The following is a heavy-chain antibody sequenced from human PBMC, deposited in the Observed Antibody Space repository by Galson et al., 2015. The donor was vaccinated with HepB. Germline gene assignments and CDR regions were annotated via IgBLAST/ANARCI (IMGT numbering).Heavy chain of an antibody. V-gene: IGHV3-23*01. CDR2: ISGSGGST. CDR1: GFTFSSYA. Sequence: SLRLSCAASGFTFSSYAMSWVRQAPGKGLEWVSAISGSGGSTYYADSVKGRFTISRDNSKYTLYLQMNSLRAEDTAVYYCAKDHRVRVQRNYGSGNYLNPFDYWGQGTLVTVSS. CDR3: AKDHRVRVQRNYGSGNYLNPFDY. D-gene: IGHD3-10*01. J-gene: IGHJ4*02.